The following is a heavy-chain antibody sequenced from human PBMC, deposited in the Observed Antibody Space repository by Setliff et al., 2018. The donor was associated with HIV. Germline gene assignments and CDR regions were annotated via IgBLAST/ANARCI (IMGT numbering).Heavy chain of an antibody. J-gene: IGHJ4*02. V-gene: IGHV4-59*11. CDR2: ISHSGNT. Sequence: SETLSLTCTVSGDSINTHYWSWIRQPPGKGLEWIGCISHSGNTNFNPSLNSRVTISLDTSKTQFSLTLSSVTAADTAVYYCARSRLYSGYERYYFDYWGQGTLVTVSS. D-gene: IGHD5-12*01. CDR1: GDSINTHY. CDR3: ARSRLYSGYERYYFDY.